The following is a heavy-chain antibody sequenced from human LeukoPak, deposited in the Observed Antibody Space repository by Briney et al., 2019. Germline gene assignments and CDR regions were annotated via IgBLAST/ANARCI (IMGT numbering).Heavy chain of an antibody. J-gene: IGHJ3*02. Sequence: SVKVSCKASGGTFSSYAISWVRQAPGQGLEWMGRIIPILGIANYAQKFQGRVTITADKSTSTAYMELSSLRSEDTAVYYCARENSGYSGYDYPYDAFDIWGQGTMVTVSS. D-gene: IGHD5-12*01. CDR1: GGTFSSYA. CDR3: ARENSGYSGYDYPYDAFDI. CDR2: IIPILGIA. V-gene: IGHV1-69*04.